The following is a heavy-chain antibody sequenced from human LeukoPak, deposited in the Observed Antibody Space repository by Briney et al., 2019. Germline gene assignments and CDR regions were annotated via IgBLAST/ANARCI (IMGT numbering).Heavy chain of an antibody. CDR1: GFTFSSYA. CDR2: ISGSGGST. CDR3: AKVGRGWVITMIVVAYYFDY. D-gene: IGHD3-22*01. J-gene: IGHJ4*02. V-gene: IGHV3-23*01. Sequence: GGSLRLSCAASGFTFSSYAMSWVRQAPGKGLEWVSAISGSGGSTYYADSVKGRFTISRDNSKNTLYLQMNSLRAEDTAVYYCAKVGRGWVITMIVVAYYFDYWGQGTLVTVSS.